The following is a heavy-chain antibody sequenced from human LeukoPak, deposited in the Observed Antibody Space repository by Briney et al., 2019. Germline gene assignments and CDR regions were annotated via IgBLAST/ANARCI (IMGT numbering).Heavy chain of an antibody. J-gene: IGHJ4*02. CDR3: AKGPDSSGWYLDYFDY. Sequence: PGGSLRLSCAASGFTFDDYGMSWVRQAPGKGLEWVSGINWNGGSTGYADSVKGRFTISRDNAKNSLYLQMNSLRAEDTAVYYCAKGPDSSGWYLDYFDYWGQGTLVTVSS. CDR1: GFTFDDYG. V-gene: IGHV3-20*04. D-gene: IGHD6-19*01. CDR2: INWNGGST.